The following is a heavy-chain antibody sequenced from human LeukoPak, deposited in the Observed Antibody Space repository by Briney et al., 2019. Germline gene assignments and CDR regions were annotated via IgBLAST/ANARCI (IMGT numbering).Heavy chain of an antibody. J-gene: IGHJ5*02. D-gene: IGHD2-2*01. CDR3: ARGSYCSSTSCYAGIFDP. CDR2: MNPNSGNT. V-gene: IGHV1-8*01. CDR1: GYTFTSYD. Sequence: VASVKVSCKASGYTFTSYDINWVRQATGQGLEWMGWMNPNSGNTGYAQKFQGRVTMTRNTSISTAYMELSSLRSEDTAVYYCARGSYCSSTSCYAGIFDPWGQGTLVTVSS.